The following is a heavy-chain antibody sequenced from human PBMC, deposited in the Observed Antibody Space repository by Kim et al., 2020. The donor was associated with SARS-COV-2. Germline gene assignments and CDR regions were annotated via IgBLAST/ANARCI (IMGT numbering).Heavy chain of an antibody. D-gene: IGHD2-21*01. CDR3: ARDVGVVTRVRGNWFDP. V-gene: IGHV3-33*01. CDR2: IWYDGSNK. Sequence: GGSLRLSCAASGFTFSSYGMHWVRQAPGKGLEWVAVIWYDGSNKYYADSVKGRFTISRDNSKNTLYLQMNSLRAEDTAVYYCARDVGVVTRVRGNWFDPWGQGTLVTVSS. J-gene: IGHJ5*02. CDR1: GFTFSSYG.